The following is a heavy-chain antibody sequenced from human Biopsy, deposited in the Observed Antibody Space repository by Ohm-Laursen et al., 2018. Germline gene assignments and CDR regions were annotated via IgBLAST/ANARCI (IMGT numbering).Heavy chain of an antibody. CDR3: ARMDCSGGSCHYYSYGMDV. Sequence: GTLSLTCTVSGVSITAYYWSWIRQPPGKGLECIGNIHHSGSTNYNPSLKSRLTISVDTSKNQFSLKLSSVTAADTAVYYCARMDCSGGSCHYYSYGMDVWGQGTTVTVSS. J-gene: IGHJ6*02. V-gene: IGHV4-4*09. D-gene: IGHD2-15*01. CDR1: GVSITAYY. CDR2: IHHSGST.